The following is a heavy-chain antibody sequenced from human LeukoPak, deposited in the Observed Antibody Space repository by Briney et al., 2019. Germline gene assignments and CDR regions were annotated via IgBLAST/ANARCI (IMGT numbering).Heavy chain of an antibody. CDR2: IFYSGST. CDR1: GGSISSYY. V-gene: IGHV4-59*08. Sequence: PSETLSLTCTVSGGSISSYYGSWIRQPPGKGLEWIGYIFYSGSTNYNPSLKSRVPISVDTSKNQFSLKLTSVTAADTAVYYCARLSRGAAAGFDYWGQGTLVTVSS. D-gene: IGHD6-13*01. J-gene: IGHJ4*02. CDR3: ARLSRGAAAGFDY.